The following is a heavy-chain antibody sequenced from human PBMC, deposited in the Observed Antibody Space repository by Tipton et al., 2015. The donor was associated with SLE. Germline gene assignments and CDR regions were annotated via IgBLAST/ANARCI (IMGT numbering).Heavy chain of an antibody. Sequence: TLSLTCAVYGGSFSGYYWSWIRQPPGKGLEWIGEINHSGSTNYNPSLKSRVTISVDTSKNQFSLKLTSVTAADTAMYYCVRSPAPSGYIFDYWGQGNLVTVSS. CDR1: GGSFSGYY. CDR3: VRSPAPSGYIFDY. D-gene: IGHD3-3*01. V-gene: IGHV4-34*01. CDR2: INHSGST. J-gene: IGHJ4*02.